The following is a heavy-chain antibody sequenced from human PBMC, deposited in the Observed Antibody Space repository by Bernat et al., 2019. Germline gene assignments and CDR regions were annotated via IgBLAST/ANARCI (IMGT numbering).Heavy chain of an antibody. D-gene: IGHD5-18*01. CDR2: INHSGST. J-gene: IGHJ5*02. CDR3: ARGRNLIQLFFFIGAGTAKLAFDP. V-gene: IGHV4-34*01. Sequence: QVQLQQWGAGLLKPSETLSLTCAVYGGSFSGYYWSWIRQPPGKGLEWIGEINHSGSTNYNPSLKSRVTISVDTSKNQFSLKLRSVTAADTAVYYCARGRNLIQLFFFIGAGTAKLAFDPWGQGTLVTVSS. CDR1: GGSFSGYY.